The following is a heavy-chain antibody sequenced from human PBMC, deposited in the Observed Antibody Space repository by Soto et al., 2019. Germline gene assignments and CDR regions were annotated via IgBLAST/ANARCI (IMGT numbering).Heavy chain of an antibody. V-gene: IGHV4-39*01. D-gene: IGHD1-26*01. CDR1: GVSISGSRYY. CDR2: IYYSGST. J-gene: IGHJ6*02. Sequence: SETLSLTCTVSGVSISGSRYYWGWIRQPPGRGLEWIGNIYYSGSTYYTPALKSRVTLSVDTSKNQFSLNLNSVTAADTAVYYCARGGIPPSGYGIAYAMDVWGQGTTVTVS. CDR3: ARGGIPPSGYGIAYAMDV.